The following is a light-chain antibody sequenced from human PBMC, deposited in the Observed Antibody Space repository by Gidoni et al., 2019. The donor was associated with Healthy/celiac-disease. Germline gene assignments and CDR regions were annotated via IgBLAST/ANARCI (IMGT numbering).Light chain of an antibody. CDR3: QQSYSTPPFT. V-gene: IGKV1-39*01. CDR1: PSISSY. CDR2: AAS. J-gene: IGKJ3*01. Sequence: DIQMTPSPSSLSASVGDRVTITCRASPSISSYLNRYQQKPGKAPTLLIYAASSLQSGVPSRFSGSGSGTDFTLTISSLQPEDFATYYCQQSYSTPPFTFGPGTKVDIK.